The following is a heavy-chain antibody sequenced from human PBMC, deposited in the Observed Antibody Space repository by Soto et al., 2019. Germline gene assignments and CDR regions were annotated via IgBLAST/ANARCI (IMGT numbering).Heavy chain of an antibody. CDR2: INPSGGST. V-gene: IGHV1-46*01. D-gene: IGHD4-4*01. Sequence: ASVKVSCKASGYTFSTYYMHWVRQAPGQGYEWMGIINPSGGSTTYAQKFQGRVTMTRDTSTTTVYMELSSLKSEDTAVYYCARYDYNGYYFDYWGPGTLVTV. J-gene: IGHJ4*02. CDR1: GYTFSTYY. CDR3: ARYDYNGYYFDY.